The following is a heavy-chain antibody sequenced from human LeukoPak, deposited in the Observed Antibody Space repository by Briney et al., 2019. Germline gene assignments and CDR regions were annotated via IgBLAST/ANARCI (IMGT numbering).Heavy chain of an antibody. V-gene: IGHV4-39*01. D-gene: IGHD5-24*01. CDR1: GGSISSSGYY. CDR2: IYYSRST. CDR3: VRSRDGYNLPDY. Sequence: SETLSLTCTVSGGSISSSGYYWGWVRQPPGKGLEWIASIYYSRSTSYNPSLRSRVTISVDTSKNQFSLKLSSVTAADTALYYCVRSRDGYNLPDYWGQGTLVTVSS. J-gene: IGHJ4*02.